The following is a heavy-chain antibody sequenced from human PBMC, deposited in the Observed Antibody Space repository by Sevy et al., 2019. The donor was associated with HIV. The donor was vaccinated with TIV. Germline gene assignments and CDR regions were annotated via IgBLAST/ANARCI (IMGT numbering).Heavy chain of an antibody. J-gene: IGHJ5*02. CDR3: ARDQHDYGGNLRTGWFDP. Sequence: GGSLRLSCAASGFTFATYSMTWVRQAPGKGLEWVAVISYDGSNKYYADSVKGRFTISRDNSKNTLYLQMNSLRAEDTAVYYCARDQHDYGGNLRTGWFDPWGQGTLVTVSS. D-gene: IGHD4-17*01. CDR2: ISYDGSNK. CDR1: GFTFATYS. V-gene: IGHV3-30*03.